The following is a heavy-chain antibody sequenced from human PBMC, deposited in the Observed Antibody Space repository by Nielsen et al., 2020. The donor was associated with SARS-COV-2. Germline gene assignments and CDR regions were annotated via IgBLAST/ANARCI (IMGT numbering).Heavy chain of an antibody. CDR2: IYYSGTT. CDR3: VRIDMATISVDY. CDR1: GGPINNNKW. D-gene: IGHD5-24*01. V-gene: IGHV4-4*02. Sequence: SETLSLTCTVSGGPINNNKWCHLFRQPPRKGQEGLVEIYYSGTTNYNPSLKSRVTISVDTSKNQFSLKVNSVTAADTAVYYCVRIDMATISVDYWGRGTLVTVSS. J-gene: IGHJ4*02.